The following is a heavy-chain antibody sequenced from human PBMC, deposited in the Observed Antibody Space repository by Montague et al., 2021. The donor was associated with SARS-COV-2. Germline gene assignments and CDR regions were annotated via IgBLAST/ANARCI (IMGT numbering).Heavy chain of an antibody. Sequence: SETLSLTCAVSGGSISSYYWSWIRQPPGKGLEWIGYIYYSGSTNYNPSLKSRVTISVDTSKNQFSLKLSSVTAADTAVYYCARGSGWMWNAFDIWGQGTMVTVSS. D-gene: IGHD6-19*01. V-gene: IGHV4-59*01. J-gene: IGHJ3*02. CDR1: GGSISSYY. CDR2: IYYSGST. CDR3: ARGSGWMWNAFDI.